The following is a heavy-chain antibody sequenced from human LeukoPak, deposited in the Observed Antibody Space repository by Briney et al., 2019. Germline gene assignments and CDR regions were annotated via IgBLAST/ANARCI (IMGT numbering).Heavy chain of an antibody. V-gene: IGHV1-24*01. D-gene: IGHD3-10*01. Sequence: GASVKVSCKVSGYTLTELSMRWVRQAPGKGLEWMGGFDPEDGETIYAQKFQGRVTMTEDTSTDTAYMELSSLRSEDTAVYYCATYLPMVRGVLPWFDPWGQGTLVTVSS. CDR1: GYTLTELS. CDR3: ATYLPMVRGVLPWFDP. J-gene: IGHJ5*02. CDR2: FDPEDGET.